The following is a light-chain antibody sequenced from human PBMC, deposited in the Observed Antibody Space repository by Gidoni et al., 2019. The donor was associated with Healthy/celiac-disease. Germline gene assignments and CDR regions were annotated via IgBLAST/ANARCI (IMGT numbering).Light chain of an antibody. J-gene: IGKJ2*01. Sequence: EIVMTQSPATLSVSPGERATLPCMASQSVSSNLAWYQQKPDQAPRLLIYGTSTRATGIPARFSGSGTGTEFTLTISSLQSEDFAVYYCQQYNNWPPLYTFGQGTKLEIK. CDR2: GTS. CDR3: QQYNNWPPLYT. CDR1: QSVSSN. V-gene: IGKV3-15*01.